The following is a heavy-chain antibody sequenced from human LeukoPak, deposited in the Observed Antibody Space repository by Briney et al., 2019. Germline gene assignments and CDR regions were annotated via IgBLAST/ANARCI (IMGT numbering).Heavy chain of an antibody. J-gene: IGHJ5*02. Sequence: ASVKVSCKASGGTFSSYAISWVRQAPGKGLEWMGGFDPEDGETIYAQKFQGRVTMTEDTSTDTAYMELSSLRSEDTAVYYCATESGTYSSGYSNWFDPWGQGTLVTVSS. CDR2: FDPEDGET. D-gene: IGHD3-22*01. CDR1: GGTFSSYA. V-gene: IGHV1-24*01. CDR3: ATESGTYSSGYSNWFDP.